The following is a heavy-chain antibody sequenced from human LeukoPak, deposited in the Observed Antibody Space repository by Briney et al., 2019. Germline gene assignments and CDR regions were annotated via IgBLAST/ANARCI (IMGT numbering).Heavy chain of an antibody. D-gene: IGHD6-19*01. CDR2: IYYSGST. CDR3: ARQRGWPFDY. CDR1: GGSVSSGSYY. Sequence: PSETLSLTCTVSGGSVSSGSYYWSWIRQPPGKGLEWIGYIYYSGSTNYNPSLKSRVTISVDTSKNQFSLKLSSVTAADTAVYYCARQRGWPFDYWGQGTLVTVSS. V-gene: IGHV4-61*01. J-gene: IGHJ4*02.